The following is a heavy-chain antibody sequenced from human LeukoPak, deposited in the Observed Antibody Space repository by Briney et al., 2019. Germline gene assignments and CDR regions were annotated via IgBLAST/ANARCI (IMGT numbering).Heavy chain of an antibody. CDR2: IYSGGST. J-gene: IGHJ4*02. D-gene: IGHD3-22*01. CDR1: GFTVSSNY. Sequence: QPGGSLRLSCAASGFTVSSNYMSWVRQAAGKGLEWVSVIYSGGSTYYADSVKGRFTISRDNSKNTLYLQMNSLRAEDTAVYYCARSGYYYDSSGYPGVLDYWGQGTLVTVSS. CDR3: ARSGYYYDSSGYPGVLDY. V-gene: IGHV3-53*01.